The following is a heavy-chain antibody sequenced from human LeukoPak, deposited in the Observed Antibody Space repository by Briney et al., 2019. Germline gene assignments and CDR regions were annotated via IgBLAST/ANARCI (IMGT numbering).Heavy chain of an antibody. Sequence: PGGSPRLSCAASGFTVSSNYMSWVRQAPGMGLEWVSVITSSGGSTAYADSVRGRFTISRDNSKNTLYMQMNSLRAEDTAVYYCVTESTGTLDYWGQGILVTVSS. CDR2: ITSSGGST. J-gene: IGHJ4*02. V-gene: IGHV3-53*01. CDR1: GFTVSSNY. D-gene: IGHD3-9*01. CDR3: VTESTGTLDY.